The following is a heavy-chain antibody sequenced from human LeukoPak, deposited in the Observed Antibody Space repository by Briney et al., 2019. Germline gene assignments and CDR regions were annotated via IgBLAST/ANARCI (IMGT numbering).Heavy chain of an antibody. CDR3: ARASYYYDTSGLGAFDI. CDR1: GFTFSSYG. D-gene: IGHD3-22*01. Sequence: GGSLRLSCAASGFTFSSYGMHWVRQAPGKGLEWVSGINWDGSRIGYADAVKGRFTISRDSAKNSLYLQMNSLRAEDTALYYCARASYYYDTSGLGAFDIWGQGTLVTVSS. J-gene: IGHJ3*02. CDR2: INWDGSRI. V-gene: IGHV3-9*01.